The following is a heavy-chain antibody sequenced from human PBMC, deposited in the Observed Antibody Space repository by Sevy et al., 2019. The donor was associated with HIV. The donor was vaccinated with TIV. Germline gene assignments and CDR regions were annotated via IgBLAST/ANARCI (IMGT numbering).Heavy chain of an antibody. CDR3: AKESGSYYDFWSGHDTFDM. CDR1: GFNFSSYG. V-gene: IGHV3-30*18. Sequence: GGSLRLSCAASGFNFSSYGMHWVRQAPGKGLEWVAIISYAGSSKYYADSVKGRFTISRDNSKNTLYLQINSLGTEDTAVYYCAKESGSYYDFWSGHDTFDMWGQGTVVTVSS. D-gene: IGHD3-3*01. J-gene: IGHJ3*02. CDR2: ISYAGSSK.